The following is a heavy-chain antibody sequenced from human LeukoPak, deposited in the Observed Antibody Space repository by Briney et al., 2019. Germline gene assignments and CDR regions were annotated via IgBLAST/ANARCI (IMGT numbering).Heavy chain of an antibody. CDR2: ISYDGNAK. CDR3: ARGWRLLFSPFDY. D-gene: IGHD2-21*02. Sequence: GGSLRLSCAASGLTFSHYGMHWVRQAPGKGLEWVAAISYDGNAKYYVDSVKGRFAISRDNARNTLYLQMSSLTGDDTAVYYCARGWRLLFSPFDYWGQGTLVTVSS. CDR1: GLTFSHYG. V-gene: IGHV3-30*03. J-gene: IGHJ4*02.